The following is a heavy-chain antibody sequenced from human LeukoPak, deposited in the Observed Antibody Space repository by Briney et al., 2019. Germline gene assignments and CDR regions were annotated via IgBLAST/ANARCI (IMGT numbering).Heavy chain of an antibody. D-gene: IGHD2-2*01. J-gene: IGHJ4*02. Sequence: GASVKVSCKASGYTFTGYYMHWVRQAPGQGLEWMGWINPNSGDTNYAQKFQGRVSMTWDTSISTAYMEVNRLTSDDTAVFYCARGYCGSTNCPEAYWGQGTLVTVSS. CDR3: ARGYCGSTNCPEAY. V-gene: IGHV1-2*02. CDR2: INPNSGDT. CDR1: GYTFTGYY.